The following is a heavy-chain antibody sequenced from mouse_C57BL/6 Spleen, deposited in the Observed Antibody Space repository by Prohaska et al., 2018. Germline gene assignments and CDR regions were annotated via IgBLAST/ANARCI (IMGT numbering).Heavy chain of an antibody. Sequence: GTSYHQKFKGKATLTVDKSSSTAYMELRSLTSEDSAVYYCASSNYVMDYWGQGTSVTVSS. J-gene: IGHJ4*01. CDR3: ASSNYVMDY. D-gene: IGHD1-1*01. V-gene: IGHV1-26*01. CDR2: GT.